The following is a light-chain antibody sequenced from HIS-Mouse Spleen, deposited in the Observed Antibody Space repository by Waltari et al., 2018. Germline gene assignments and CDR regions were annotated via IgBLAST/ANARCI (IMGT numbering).Light chain of an antibody. CDR3: QSYDSSNRV. V-gene: IGLV6-57*04. CDR2: EDN. Sequence: NFMLTQPHSVSESPGKTVTISFTRSSGSIASNYLQWYQQRPGSAPTTVIYEDNQRPSGVPDRFSGSIDSSSNSASLTISGLKTEDEADYYCQSYDSSNRVFGGGTKLTVL. J-gene: IGLJ3*02. CDR1: SGSIASNY.